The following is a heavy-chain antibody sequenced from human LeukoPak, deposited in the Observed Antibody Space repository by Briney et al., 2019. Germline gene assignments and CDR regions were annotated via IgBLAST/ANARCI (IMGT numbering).Heavy chain of an antibody. CDR3: ARHPSMIVVGDAFDI. CDR2: VYPADSDT. J-gene: IGHJ3*02. V-gene: IGHV5-51*01. D-gene: IGHD3-22*01. Sequence: PGESLKISCQTSGYTFTSYWIAWVRQVPGKGLEWMGIVYPADSDTKYSPSLRGQVTISADKSISTAYLQWSSLKASDTAMYYCARHPSMIVVGDAFDIWGQGTMVTVSS. CDR1: GYTFTSYW.